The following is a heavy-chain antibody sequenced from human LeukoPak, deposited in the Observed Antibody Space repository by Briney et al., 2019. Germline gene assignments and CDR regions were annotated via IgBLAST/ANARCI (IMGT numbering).Heavy chain of an antibody. V-gene: IGHV4-59*01. CDR1: GGSISGYC. Sequence: PSETLSLTCTVSGGSISGYCWSWIRQPPGKGLEWIGYIYYSGSTNYNPSLKSRVTISVDTSKNQFSLKLSSVTAADTAVYYCARARGYYYMDVWGKGTTVTVSS. CDR3: ARARGYYYMDV. CDR2: IYYSGST. D-gene: IGHD3-10*01. J-gene: IGHJ6*03.